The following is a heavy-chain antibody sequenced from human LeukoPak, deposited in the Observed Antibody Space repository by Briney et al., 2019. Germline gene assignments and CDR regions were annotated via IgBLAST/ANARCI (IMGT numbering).Heavy chain of an antibody. CDR2: IYYSGST. D-gene: IGHD1-1*01. J-gene: IGHJ6*03. CDR1: GGSISSYY. V-gene: IGHV4-59*01. Sequence: SETLSLTCTVSGGSISSYYWSWIRQPPGKGLEWIGYIYYSGSTNYNPSLKSRVTISADTSKKQFSLRLRSVTAADTAVYFCARGRVSSSTWYSTYYYYFYMDVWGKGTTVTVSS. CDR3: ARGRVSSSTWYSTYYYYFYMDV.